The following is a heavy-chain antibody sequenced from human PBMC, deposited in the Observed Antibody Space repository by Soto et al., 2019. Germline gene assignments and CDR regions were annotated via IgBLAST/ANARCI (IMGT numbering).Heavy chain of an antibody. V-gene: IGHV1-18*01. CDR3: ARELEEDYSGYYGMDV. CDR1: GYTFTSYG. Sequence: ASVKVSCKASGYTFTSYGISWVRQAPGQGLEWMGWISAYNGNTNYAQKLRGRVTMTTDTSTSTAYMELRSLRSDDTAVYYCARELEEDYSGYYGMDVWGQGTKVTVSS. D-gene: IGHD2-21*01. CDR2: ISAYNGNT. J-gene: IGHJ6*02.